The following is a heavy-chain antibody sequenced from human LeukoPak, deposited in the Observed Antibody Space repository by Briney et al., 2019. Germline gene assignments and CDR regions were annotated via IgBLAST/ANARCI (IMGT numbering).Heavy chain of an antibody. D-gene: IGHD2-21*01. J-gene: IGHJ6*03. CDR1: GFTFSSYA. Sequence: GGSLRLSCAASGFTFSSYAMNWVRQAPGKGLEWVSYISSSSSTIYYADSVKGRFTISRDNAKNSLYLQMNSLRAEDTAVYYCARAGGIVVVIAEGYYYMDVWGKGTTVTVSS. CDR3: ARAGGIVVVIAEGYYYMDV. V-gene: IGHV3-48*01. CDR2: ISSSSSTI.